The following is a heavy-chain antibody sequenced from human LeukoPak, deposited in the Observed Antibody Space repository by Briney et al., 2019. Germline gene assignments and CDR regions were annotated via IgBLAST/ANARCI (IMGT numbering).Heavy chain of an antibody. V-gene: IGHV3-48*01. CDR2: ISSSSSTI. CDR1: GFTFSSYS. Sequence: GGSLRLSCAASGFTFSSYSMNWVRQAPGKGLEWVSYISSSSSTIYYVDSVKGRFTISRDNAKNSLYLQMNSLRAEDTAVYYCARDRGCSSTSCYAKWFDPWGQGTLVTVSS. D-gene: IGHD2-2*01. CDR3: ARDRGCSSTSCYAKWFDP. J-gene: IGHJ5*02.